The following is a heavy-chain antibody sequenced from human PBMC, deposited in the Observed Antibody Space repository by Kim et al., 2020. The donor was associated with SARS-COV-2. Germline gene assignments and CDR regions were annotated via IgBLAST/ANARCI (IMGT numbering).Heavy chain of an antibody. CDR2: IWYDGSNK. V-gene: IGHV3-33*01. J-gene: IGHJ6*02. D-gene: IGHD3-22*01. Sequence: GGSLRLSCAASGFTFSSYGMHWVRQAPGKGLEWVAVIWYDGSNKYYADSVKGRFTISRDNSKNTLYLQMNSLRAEDTAVYYCARALKGSGYYYAWGYYGMDVWGQGTTVTVSS. CDR1: GFTFSSYG. CDR3: ARALKGSGYYYAWGYYGMDV.